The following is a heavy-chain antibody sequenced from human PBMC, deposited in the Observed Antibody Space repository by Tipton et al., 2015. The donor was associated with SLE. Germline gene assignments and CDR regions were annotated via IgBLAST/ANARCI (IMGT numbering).Heavy chain of an antibody. D-gene: IGHD2-15*01. CDR2: IYTSGST. CDR1: GASIRSGSYF. Sequence: TLSLTCTVSGASIRSGSYFYNWIRQPAGRGLEWIGRIYTSGSTNYNPSLKGRVTISFDTSKNHFSLRLTSVSASDTAVYYCARVVAVGATHYYDVDVWGQGTTVTVSS. V-gene: IGHV4-61*02. CDR3: ARVVAVGATHYYDVDV. J-gene: IGHJ6*02.